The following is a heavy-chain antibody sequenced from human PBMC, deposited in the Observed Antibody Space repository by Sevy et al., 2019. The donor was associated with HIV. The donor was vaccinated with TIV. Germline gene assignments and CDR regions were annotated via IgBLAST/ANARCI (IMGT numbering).Heavy chain of an antibody. CDR3: ARDELDCSGGSCYSRYAYWYFDL. CDR1: GFTFSSYA. J-gene: IGHJ2*01. Sequence: GGSLRLSCAASGFTFSSYAMHWVRQAPGKGLEWVAVISYDGSNKYYADSVKGRFTISRDNSKNTLYLQMNILRAEDTAVYYCARDELDCSGGSCYSRYAYWYFDLWGRGTLVTVSS. V-gene: IGHV3-30-3*01. D-gene: IGHD2-15*01. CDR2: ISYDGSNK.